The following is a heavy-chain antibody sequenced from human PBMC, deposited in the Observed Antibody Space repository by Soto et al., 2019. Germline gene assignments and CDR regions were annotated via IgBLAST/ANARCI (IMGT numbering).Heavy chain of an antibody. Sequence: ASVKVSCKASGYTFTGYYMHWVRQAPGQGLEWMGWINPNSGGTNYAQKFQGWVTMTRDTSISTAYMELSRLRSDDTAVYYCASDSSDNLLGILDGMAFWGQGTTVTVSS. V-gene: IGHV1-2*04. CDR3: ASDSSDNLLGILDGMAF. D-gene: IGHD1-1*01. CDR2: INPNSGGT. CDR1: GYTFTGYY. J-gene: IGHJ6*02.